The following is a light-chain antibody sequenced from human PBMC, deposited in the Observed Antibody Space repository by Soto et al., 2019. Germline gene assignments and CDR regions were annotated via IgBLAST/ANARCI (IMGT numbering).Light chain of an antibody. CDR3: AAWDDSLSGPV. CDR1: SSNIGSNY. Sequence: QSGLTQPPSASETPGQRVTIYYSGSSSNIGSNYVYWYQQLPGTAPKLLIYRNNQRPSGVPDRFSGAKSGTSASLVISGLRSGDEAEYYCAAWDDSLSGPVFGTGTKVTVL. J-gene: IGLJ1*01. V-gene: IGLV1-47*01. CDR2: RNN.